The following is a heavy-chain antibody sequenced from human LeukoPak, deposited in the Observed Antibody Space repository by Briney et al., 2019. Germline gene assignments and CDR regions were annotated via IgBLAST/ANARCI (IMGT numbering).Heavy chain of an antibody. CDR1: GYTFTSYA. J-gene: IGHJ3*02. CDR3: ARGLTRFGELLYGAFDI. V-gene: IGHV1-3*03. Sequence: ASVKVSCKASGYTFTSYAMHWVRQAPGQRLEWMGWINAGNGNTKYSQEFQGRVTITRDTSASTAYMELSSLRSEDMAVYYCARGLTRFGELLYGAFDIWGQGTMVTVSS. D-gene: IGHD3-10*02. CDR2: INAGNGNT.